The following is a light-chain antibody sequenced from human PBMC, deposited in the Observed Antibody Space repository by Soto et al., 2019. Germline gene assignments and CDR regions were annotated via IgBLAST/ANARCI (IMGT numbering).Light chain of an antibody. CDR3: QHRNDWVKT. J-gene: IGKJ2*01. CDR2: GAS. CDR1: QSVSSN. V-gene: IGKV3-15*01. Sequence: EIVMTQSPATLSVSPGERATLSCRASQSVSSNLAWYQQKPGQAPRLLIYGASTRATGVPARFSGSGSGTEFTLTISSLQSEDFAVYYCQHRNDWVKTFGQGTKLEIK.